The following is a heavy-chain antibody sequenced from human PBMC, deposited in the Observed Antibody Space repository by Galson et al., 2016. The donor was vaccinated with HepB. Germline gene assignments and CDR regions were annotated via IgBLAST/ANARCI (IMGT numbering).Heavy chain of an antibody. V-gene: IGHV3-23*01. J-gene: IGHJ5*02. CDR1: GYTFRSYA. D-gene: IGHD6-19*01. Sequence: SLRLSCAASGYTFRSYAMTWVRQAPGKGWEWVSGISVYGITYYADSVQGRFTGSIDNSKSTLYLQMDSLRAEDTAIYYGAKDFRYGSAWGPGTLVTVSS. CDR2: ISVYGIT. CDR3: AKDFRYGSA.